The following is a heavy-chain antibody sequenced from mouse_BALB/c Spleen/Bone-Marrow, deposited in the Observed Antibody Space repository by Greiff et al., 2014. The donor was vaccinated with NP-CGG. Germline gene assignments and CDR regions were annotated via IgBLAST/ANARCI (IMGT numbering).Heavy chain of an antibody. CDR2: ISSGSSTI. CDR3: ARSNYRYDDAMDY. V-gene: IGHV5-17*02. J-gene: IGHJ4*01. D-gene: IGHD2-14*01. CDR1: GFTFSSFG. Sequence: DVQLVESGGGLVQPGGSRKLSCAASGFTFSSFGMYWVRQAPEKGLEWVAYISSGSSTIYYADTVKGRFTISRDNPKNTLFLQMTSLRSEDSAMYYCARSNYRYDDAMDYWGQGTSVTVSS.